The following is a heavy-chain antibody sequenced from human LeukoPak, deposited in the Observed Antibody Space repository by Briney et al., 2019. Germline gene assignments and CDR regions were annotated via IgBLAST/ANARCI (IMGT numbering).Heavy chain of an antibody. CDR3: ARDPGSYGSGSLGY. D-gene: IGHD3-10*01. CDR2: VFYNGAT. V-gene: IGHV4-39*07. J-gene: IGHJ4*02. CDR1: GGSISSSIYY. Sequence: PSETLSLTCIVSGGSISSSIYYWAWVRQPPGKGLEWIGTVFYNGATQYSPSLRSRVTISIDTSTNQFSLKLTSVTAADTALYYCARDPGSYGSGSLGYWGQGTLVTVSS.